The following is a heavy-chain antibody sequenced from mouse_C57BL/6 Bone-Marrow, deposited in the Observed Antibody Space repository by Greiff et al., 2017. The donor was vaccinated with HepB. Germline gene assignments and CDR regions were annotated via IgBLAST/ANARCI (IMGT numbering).Heavy chain of an antibody. D-gene: IGHD1-1*01. J-gene: IGHJ4*01. Sequence: QVQLQQPGAELVKPGASVKMSCKASGYTFTSYWITWVKQRPGQGLEWIGDIYPGSGSTNYNEKFKSKATLTVDTSSSTAYMQLSSLTSEDSAVYYCARGYYCSRGYYAMDYWGQRTSVTVSS. V-gene: IGHV1-55*01. CDR3: ARGYYCSRGYYAMDY. CDR1: GYTFTSYW. CDR2: IYPGSGST.